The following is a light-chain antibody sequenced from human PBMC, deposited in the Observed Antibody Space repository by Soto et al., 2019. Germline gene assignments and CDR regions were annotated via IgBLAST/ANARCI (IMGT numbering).Light chain of an antibody. CDR1: QSIGTN. CDR2: KTS. V-gene: IGKV3D-15*01. Sequence: EVVMTQSPATVSVSPGERTSLSCRASQSIGTNLGWYQQKPGQAPRLLIIKTSIRAAGVPARFSGSGSGTEFTLTISSLQSEDIAVYYCQQYADCPLTFGGGTKVDIK. J-gene: IGKJ4*01. CDR3: QQYADCPLT.